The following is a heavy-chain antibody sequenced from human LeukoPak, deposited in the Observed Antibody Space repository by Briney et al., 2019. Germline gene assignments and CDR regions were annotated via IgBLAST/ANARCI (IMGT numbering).Heavy chain of an antibody. CDR3: ARAPRGSYYYYGMDV. Sequence: ASVKVSCKACGGTFSSYAISWVRQAPAQGLEWMGGIIPIFGTANYAQKFQGRVTITVDESTSTAYMELSSLRSEDTAVYYCARAPRGSYYYYGMDVWGQGTTVTVSS. J-gene: IGHJ6*02. CDR1: GGTFSSYA. D-gene: IGHD1-26*01. CDR2: IIPIFGTA. V-gene: IGHV1-69*13.